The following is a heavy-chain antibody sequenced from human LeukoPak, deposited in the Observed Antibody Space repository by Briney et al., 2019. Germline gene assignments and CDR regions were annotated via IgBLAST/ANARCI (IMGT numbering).Heavy chain of an antibody. CDR2: IVKTGGTT. D-gene: IGHD2-15*01. CDR3: AKDWRYGSHPDWYFDL. V-gene: IGHV3-23*01. CDR1: GFTFSGCA. J-gene: IGHJ2*01. Sequence: GGSLRLSCAASGFTFSGCAMTWVRQAPGKGLEWVSAIVKTGGTTYADSVKGRFTISRDNSKNTLYLQMNSLRAEDTAVYYCAKDWRYGSHPDWYFDLWGRGTLVTVSS.